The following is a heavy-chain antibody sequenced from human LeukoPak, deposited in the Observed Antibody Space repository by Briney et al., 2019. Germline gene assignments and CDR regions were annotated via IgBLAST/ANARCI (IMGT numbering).Heavy chain of an antibody. CDR1: GYTFTDYY. V-gene: IGHV1-2*02. D-gene: IGHD2-21*02. J-gene: IGHJ4*02. CDR3: ARAPFCGVDCPPTIDY. Sequence: GASVKVSCKASGYTFTDYYMHWVRQAPGQGLEWMGWINPDSGGTDSAQKFRGRVTMTRDTSISAGYMELSGLTSDDTAVYYCARAPFCGVDCPPTIDYWGQGTLVRVSS. CDR2: INPDSGGT.